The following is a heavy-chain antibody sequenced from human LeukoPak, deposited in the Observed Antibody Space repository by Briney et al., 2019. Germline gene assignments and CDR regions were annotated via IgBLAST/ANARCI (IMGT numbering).Heavy chain of an antibody. CDR1: GGTFSSYA. V-gene: IGHV1-69*06. CDR2: IIPIFGTA. D-gene: IGHD5-12*01. J-gene: IGHJ5*02. Sequence: GASVKVSCKASGGTFSSYAISWVRQAPGQGLEWMGGIIPIFGTANYAQKFQGRVTITADKSTSTAYMELSSLRSEDTAVYYCARVRVIPSGSGYDYGWFDPWGQGTLVTVSS. CDR3: ARVRVIPSGSGYDYGWFDP.